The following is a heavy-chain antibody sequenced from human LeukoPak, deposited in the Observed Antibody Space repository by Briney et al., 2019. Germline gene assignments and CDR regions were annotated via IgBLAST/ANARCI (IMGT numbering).Heavy chain of an antibody. J-gene: IGHJ4*02. CDR3: AKESPPTVIVVVPAALDY. D-gene: IGHD2-2*01. Sequence: GGSLRLSCEASGFTFSSYGMHWVRQAPGKGLEWVAFIRYDGSNKYYADSVKGRFTISRDNSKNTLYLQMNSLRAEDTAVYYCAKESPPTVIVVVPAALDYWGQGTLVTVSS. CDR1: GFTFSSYG. V-gene: IGHV3-30*02. CDR2: IRYDGSNK.